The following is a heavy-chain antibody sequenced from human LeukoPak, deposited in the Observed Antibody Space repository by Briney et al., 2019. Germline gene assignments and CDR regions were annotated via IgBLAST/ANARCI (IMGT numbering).Heavy chain of an antibody. CDR3: AKVMFYYGSGSSDY. J-gene: IGHJ4*02. Sequence: GGSLRLSCSASGFPFSAYIMHWVRQAPGKGLEWVSLINGNGGSTYYADSVEGRFTISRDNSKNTLYLQMNSLRAEDTAVYYCAKVMFYYGSGSSDYWGQGTLVTVSS. V-gene: IGHV3-23*01. D-gene: IGHD3-10*01. CDR2: INGNGGST. CDR1: GFPFSAYI.